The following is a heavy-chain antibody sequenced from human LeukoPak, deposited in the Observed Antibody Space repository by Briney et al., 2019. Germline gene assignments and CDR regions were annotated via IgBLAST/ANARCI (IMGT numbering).Heavy chain of an antibody. CDR1: GFTFSSYE. V-gene: IGHV3-48*03. Sequence: GGSLRLSCAASGFTFSSYEMNWVRQAPGKGLEWVSYISSSGSTIYYADSVKGRFTISRDNAKNSLYLQMNSLRAEDTSVYYCARGAHRTAAGERPPFEYWGQGTLVTVSS. J-gene: IGHJ4*02. CDR3: ARGAHRTAAGERPPFEY. CDR2: ISSSGSTI. D-gene: IGHD6-13*01.